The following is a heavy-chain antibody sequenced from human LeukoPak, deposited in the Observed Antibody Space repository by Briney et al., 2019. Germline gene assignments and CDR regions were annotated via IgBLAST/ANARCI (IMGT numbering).Heavy chain of an antibody. CDR2: IFPCDSDT. CDR1: GYSFTNYW. V-gene: IGHV5-51*01. D-gene: IGHD6-13*01. J-gene: IGHJ4*02. CDR3: ARTYSSGWLHYFDY. Sequence: GESLKISCKGFGYSFTNYWIGWVRQMPGKGLEWMGIIFPCDSDTRYSPSFQGQVTISADKSINTAYLQWSSLKASDTAIYYCARTYSSGWLHYFDYWGQGALVTVSS.